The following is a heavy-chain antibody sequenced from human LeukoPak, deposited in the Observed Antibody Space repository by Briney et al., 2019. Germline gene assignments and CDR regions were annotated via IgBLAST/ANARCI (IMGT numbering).Heavy chain of an antibody. CDR1: GFTFSSYA. CDR2: ISGSGGST. J-gene: IGHJ6*02. D-gene: IGHD6-19*01. Sequence: PGGSLRLSCAASGFTFSSYAMSWVRQAPGKGLEWVSAISGSGGSTYYADSVKGRFTISRDNSKNTLYLQMNSLRAEDTAVYYCAREGVSGWYPHYYYGMDVWGQGTTVTVSS. CDR3: AREGVSGWYPHYYYGMDV. V-gene: IGHV3-23*01.